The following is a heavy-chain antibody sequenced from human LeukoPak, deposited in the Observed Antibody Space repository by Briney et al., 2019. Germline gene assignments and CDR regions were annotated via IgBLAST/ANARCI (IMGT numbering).Heavy chain of an antibody. CDR2: IYYSGST. CDR3: AREGSSWSKGPNWFDP. Sequence: PSETLSLTCTVSGGSISSGGYYWTWIRQHPGKGLEWLGYIYYSGSTNYNPSLKSRVTISVDTSKNQFSLKLSSVTAADTAVYYCAREGSSWSKGPNWFDPWGQGTLVTVSS. J-gene: IGHJ5*02. V-gene: IGHV4-61*08. D-gene: IGHD6-13*01. CDR1: GGSISSGGYY.